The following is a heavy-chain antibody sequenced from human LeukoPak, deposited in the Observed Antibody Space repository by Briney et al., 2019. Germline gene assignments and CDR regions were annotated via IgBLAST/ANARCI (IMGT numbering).Heavy chain of an antibody. CDR1: GFTFSSYA. J-gene: IGHJ6*03. D-gene: IGHD4-17*01. CDR3: ARSRGLRHYYYYYMDV. V-gene: IGHV4-4*09. CDR2: IYTSGST. Sequence: GSLRLSCAASGFTFSSYAMSWIRQPPGKGLEWIGYIYTSGSTNYNSSLKSRVTISVDTSKNQFSLKLSSVTAADTAVYYGARSRGLRHYYYYYMDVWGKGTTVTVSS.